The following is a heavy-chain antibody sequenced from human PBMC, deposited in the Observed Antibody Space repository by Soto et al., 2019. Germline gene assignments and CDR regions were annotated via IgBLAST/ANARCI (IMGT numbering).Heavy chain of an antibody. CDR1: GFTFSNAW. J-gene: IGHJ4*02. V-gene: IGHV3-15*01. CDR2: IKSKTDGGTT. D-gene: IGHD3-10*01. CDR3: SPGLVSGGCWAWSFDY. Sequence: EVQLVESGGGLVKPGGSLRLSCAASGFTFSNAWMSWVRQAPGKGLEWVGRIKSKTDGGTTDYAAPVKGRFTISRDDSKNTLQQQQNSRQHEDTAVYYCSPGLVSGGCWAWSFDYWGQGTLVTVSS.